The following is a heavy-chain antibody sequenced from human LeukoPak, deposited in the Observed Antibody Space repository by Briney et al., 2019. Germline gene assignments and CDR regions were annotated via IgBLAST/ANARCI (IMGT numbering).Heavy chain of an antibody. D-gene: IGHD2-15*01. CDR2: INPNSGGT. J-gene: IGHJ4*02. CDR1: GYTFTGYY. V-gene: IGHV1-2*02. CDR3: AREVVVAATIRSYYFDY. Sequence: GASVKVSCKASGYTFTGYYMHWVRQAPGQGLEWMGWINPNSGGTNYAQKFQGRVTMTRDTSASTAYMELSSLRSEDTAVYYCAREVVVAATIRSYYFDYWGQGTLVTVSS.